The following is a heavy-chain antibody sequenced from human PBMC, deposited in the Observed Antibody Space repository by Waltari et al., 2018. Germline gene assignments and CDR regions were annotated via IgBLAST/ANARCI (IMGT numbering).Heavy chain of an antibody. D-gene: IGHD1-20*01. V-gene: IGHV3-21*01. CDR1: GFPFSPYT. Sequence: EVNLVESGGGLVKPGGSLRLSCEASGFPFSPYTMNWVRQAPGKGLEWVSSISPASGTIYYADSVKGRFTISRDNARNSLYLQMNSLRADDTAFYYCARFGITATTDYWGQGTLVTVSS. J-gene: IGHJ4*02. CDR2: ISPASGTI. CDR3: ARFGITATTDY.